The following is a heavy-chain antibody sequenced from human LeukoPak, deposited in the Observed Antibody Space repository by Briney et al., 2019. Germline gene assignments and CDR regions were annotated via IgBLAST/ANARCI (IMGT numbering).Heavy chain of an antibody. CDR2: IYTDGSST. J-gene: IGHJ4*02. V-gene: IGHV3-74*01. D-gene: IGHD1-14*01. CDR1: GFTFSNYR. CDR3: ARGASNRFDY. Sequence: GGSLRLSCAASGFTFSNYRMHWVRQAPGKGLVWVSRIYTDGSSTNYADSVKGRFTISRDNAKNTLYLQMNSLRAEDTAVYYCARGASNRFDYWGQGTLVTVSS.